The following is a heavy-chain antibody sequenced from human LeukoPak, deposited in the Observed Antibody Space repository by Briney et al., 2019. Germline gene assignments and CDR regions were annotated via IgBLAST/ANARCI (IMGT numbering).Heavy chain of an antibody. J-gene: IGHJ3*02. D-gene: IGHD1-26*01. Sequence: GGSLRPSRAASGFTFSSYWMHWVRQAPGKGLVWVSRINSDGSSTSYADSVKGRFTISRDNAKNTLYLQMNSLRAEDTAVYYCARGKDGSYSAFDIWGQGTMVTVSS. CDR3: ARGKDGSYSAFDI. CDR2: INSDGSST. V-gene: IGHV3-74*01. CDR1: GFTFSSYW.